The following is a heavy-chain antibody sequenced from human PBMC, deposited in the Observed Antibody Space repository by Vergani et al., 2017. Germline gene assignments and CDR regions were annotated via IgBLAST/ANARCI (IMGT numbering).Heavy chain of an antibody. CDR3: AKGGGATRVYYFDY. V-gene: IGHV3-23*01. D-gene: IGHD1-26*01. CDR1: GFTFSSYA. CDR2: ISGSGGST. Sequence: EVQLLESGGGLVKPGGSLRLSCAASGFTFSSYAMSWVRQAPGKGLEWVSAISGSGGSTYYADSVKSRFTISRDNSKNTLYLQMNSLRAEDTAVYYCAKGGGATRVYYFDYWGQGTLVTVSS. J-gene: IGHJ4*02.